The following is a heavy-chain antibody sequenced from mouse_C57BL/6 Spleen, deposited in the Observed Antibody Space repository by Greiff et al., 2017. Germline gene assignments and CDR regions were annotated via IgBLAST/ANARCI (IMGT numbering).Heavy chain of an antibody. CDR1: GYNITDYY. V-gene: IGHV14-1*01. J-gene: IGHJ2*01. CDR2: IDPYDGAT. D-gene: IGHD1-1*01. CDR3: TTQYYNGSSFFDY. Sequence: VQLQQPGAELVRPGASVKLSCTASGYNITDYYMHWVKQRPEQCLEWIGRIDPYDGATDYAPKFPGKATMTVDTSSNTAYLQLSSLTSEDTAVYYCTTQYYNGSSFFDYWGQGTTLTVSS.